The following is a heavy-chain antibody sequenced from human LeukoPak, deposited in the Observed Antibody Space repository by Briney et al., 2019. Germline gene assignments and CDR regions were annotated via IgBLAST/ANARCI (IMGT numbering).Heavy chain of an antibody. J-gene: IGHJ4*02. D-gene: IGHD1-1*01. Sequence: GASVKVPCKASGYTFTGYYMHWVRQAPGQGLEWMGWINPNSGGTNYAQKFQGRVTMTRDTSISTAYMELSRLRSDDTAVYYCARDTTGTTSADYWGQGTLVTVSS. V-gene: IGHV1-2*02. CDR3: ARDTTGTTSADY. CDR2: INPNSGGT. CDR1: GYTFTGYY.